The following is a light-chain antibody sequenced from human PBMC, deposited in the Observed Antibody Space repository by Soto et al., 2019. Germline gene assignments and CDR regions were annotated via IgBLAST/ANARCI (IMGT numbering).Light chain of an antibody. Sequence: QSVLKQPPSVSGAPGQRVTISCTGSSSNIGAGYDVHWYQQLPGTAPKLLIYGNSNRPSGVPDRFSGSKSGTSASLAITGLQAEDEADYDCQSYDSSLSGSNVVFGGGTKLTVL. J-gene: IGLJ2*01. CDR2: GNS. CDR1: SSNIGAGYD. CDR3: QSYDSSLSGSNVV. V-gene: IGLV1-40*01.